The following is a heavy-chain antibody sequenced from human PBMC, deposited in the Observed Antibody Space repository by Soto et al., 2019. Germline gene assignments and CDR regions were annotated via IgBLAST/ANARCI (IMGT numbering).Heavy chain of an antibody. Sequence: EVQLLESGGGLVQPGGSLRLSCAASGFTFSSYAMSWVRQAPAQGLEWVSGISGSGGSTYYADSVKGRFTTSRDSSKNTLYLQMDSLRAEDTAVYYCAKKTDSSSPWGALDIWGQGTMVSVSS. CDR2: ISGSGGST. V-gene: IGHV3-23*01. CDR3: AKKTDSSSPWGALDI. D-gene: IGHD6-6*01. CDR1: GFTFSSYA. J-gene: IGHJ3*02.